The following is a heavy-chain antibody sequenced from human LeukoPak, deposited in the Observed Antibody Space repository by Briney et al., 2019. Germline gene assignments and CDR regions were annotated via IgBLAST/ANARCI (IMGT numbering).Heavy chain of an antibody. CDR2: ISYDGSNK. J-gene: IGHJ5*02. V-gene: IGHV3-30-3*01. D-gene: IGHD4-17*01. Sequence: PGGSLRLSCAASGFTFSSYAMHWVRQAPGKGLEWVAVISYDGSNKYYADSVKGRFTISRDNSKNTLYLQTNSLRAEDTAVYYCARDATTTVTTLTWFDPWGQGTLVTVSS. CDR1: GFTFSSYA. CDR3: ARDATTTVTTLTWFDP.